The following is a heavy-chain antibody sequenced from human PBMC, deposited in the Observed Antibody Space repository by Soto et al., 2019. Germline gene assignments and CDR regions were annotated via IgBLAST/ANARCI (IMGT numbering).Heavy chain of an antibody. CDR2: MTSDGRTT. Sequence: GGSLRLSCAASGFAFGNSWMHWVRQPPGKGPEWVSRMTSDGRTTQYADSGKGRFTVSRDNAKNTLYLQMNSLRAEDTAVYYCATGEVDYCGPGTLLTVSS. J-gene: IGHJ4*02. CDR3: ATGEVDY. CDR1: GFAFGNSW. V-gene: IGHV3-74*01.